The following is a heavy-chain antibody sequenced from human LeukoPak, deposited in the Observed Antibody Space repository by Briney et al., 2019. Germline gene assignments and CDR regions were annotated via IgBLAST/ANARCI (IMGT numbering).Heavy chain of an antibody. Sequence: GGSLRLSCAASGFTFSSYAMSWVRQAPGKGLEWASAISGSGGSTYYADSVKGRFTISRDNSKNTLCLQMNSLRAEDTAVYYCAKGGMVRGVQDYWGQGTLVTVSS. D-gene: IGHD3-10*01. CDR2: ISGSGGST. J-gene: IGHJ4*02. CDR1: GFTFSSYA. V-gene: IGHV3-23*01. CDR3: AKGGMVRGVQDY.